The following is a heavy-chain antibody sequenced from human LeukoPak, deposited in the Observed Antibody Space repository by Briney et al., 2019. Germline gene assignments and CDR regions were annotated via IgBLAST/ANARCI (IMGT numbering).Heavy chain of an antibody. D-gene: IGHD3-10*01. CDR3: ARADEVLLWFGDLDY. V-gene: IGHV1-2*06. J-gene: IGHJ4*02. CDR2: INPNSGGT. CDR1: GYTFTGYY. Sequence: GASVKVSCKACGYTFTGYYMHWVRQAPGQGLEWMGRINPNSGGTNYAQKFLGRVTMTRDTSISTAYMELSRLRSDDTAVYYCARADEVLLWFGDLDYWGQGTLVTLSS.